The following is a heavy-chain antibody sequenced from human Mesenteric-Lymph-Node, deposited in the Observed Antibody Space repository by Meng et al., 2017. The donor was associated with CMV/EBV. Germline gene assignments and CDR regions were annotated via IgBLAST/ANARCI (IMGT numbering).Heavy chain of an antibody. CDR1: GGSFSGDY. J-gene: IGHJ4*02. D-gene: IGHD3-10*01. CDR2: INHSGST. V-gene: IGHV4-34*01. CDR3: ARGNYMVRGFSSTTFDY. Sequence: HVQLHQVGPGLLQPSETLSLTCAVYGGSFSGDYWSWIRQPPGKGLEWIGEINHSGSTNYNPSLKSRVTISVDTSKNQFSLKLSSVTAADTAVYYCARGNYMVRGFSSTTFDYWGQGTLVTVSS.